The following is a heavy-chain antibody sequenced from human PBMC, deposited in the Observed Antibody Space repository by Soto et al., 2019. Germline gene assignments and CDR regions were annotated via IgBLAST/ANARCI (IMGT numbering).Heavy chain of an antibody. CDR3: ARDPTTVTQSDYYYYGMDV. CDR2: ISSSSSYI. Sequence: SCKASGYTFTSYAMHWVRQAPGKGLEWVSSISSSSSYIYYADSVKGRFTISRDNAKNSLYLQMNSLRAEDTAVYYCARDPTTVTQSDYYYYGMDVWGQGTTVTVSS. V-gene: IGHV3-21*01. D-gene: IGHD4-17*01. CDR1: GYTFTSYA. J-gene: IGHJ6*02.